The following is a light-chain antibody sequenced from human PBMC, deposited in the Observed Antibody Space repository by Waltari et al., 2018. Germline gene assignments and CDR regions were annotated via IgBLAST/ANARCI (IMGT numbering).Light chain of an antibody. Sequence: QSALTHPAPVSVSPGQSIHLSCTGPSSDYGGFNHVPWYKQHPGKAPKLMIYQVSNRPSGCSHRSAGSKSGNTASLTISGLQAEDEADYYCSSYTSSSTYVFGTGTKVTVL. V-gene: IGLV2-14*01. CDR3: SSYTSSSTYV. CDR2: QVS. CDR1: SSDYGGFNH. J-gene: IGLJ1*01.